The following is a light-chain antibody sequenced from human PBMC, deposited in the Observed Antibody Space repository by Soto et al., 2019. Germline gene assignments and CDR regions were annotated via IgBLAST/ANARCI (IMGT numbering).Light chain of an antibody. CDR2: EVS. J-gene: IGLJ1*01. CDR3: SLYTSSSTSV. CDR1: SSDVGDNY. Sequence: QSALTQPPSASGSPGQSVTISCTGTSSDVGDNYVSWYQQHLGKAPKLIIYEVSQRPSGVPDRFSGSKSGNTASLTISGLQAEDEADYYCSLYTSSSTSVFGTGTKLTVL. V-gene: IGLV2-18*01.